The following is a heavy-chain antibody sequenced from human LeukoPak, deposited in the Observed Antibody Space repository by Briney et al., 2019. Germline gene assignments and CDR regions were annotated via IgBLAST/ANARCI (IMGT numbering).Heavy chain of an antibody. Sequence: GGSLRLSCAASGFTFSSYEMNWVRQAPGKGLEWVSYISSSGSNIYYADSVKGRVTISRDNAKNSLYLQMNSLRAEDTAVYYCAKKSDKYYGSGSAYAYWGXGTLVTVSS. V-gene: IGHV3-48*03. D-gene: IGHD3-10*01. CDR1: GFTFSSYE. CDR2: ISSSGSNI. CDR3: AKKSDKYYGSGSAYAY. J-gene: IGHJ4*02.